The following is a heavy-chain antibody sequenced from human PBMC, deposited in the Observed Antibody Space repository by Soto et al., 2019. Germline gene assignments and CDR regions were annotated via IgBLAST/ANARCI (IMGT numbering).Heavy chain of an antibody. CDR2: ISSSSSYI. J-gene: IGHJ4*02. CDR1: GLTFSSYS. Sequence: GGSLRLSCAASGLTFSSYSMNWVRQAPGKGLEWVSSISSSSSYIYYADSVKGRFTISRDNAKNSLYLQMNSLRAEDTAVYYCARKESYYDSSGYSGWGQGTLVT. V-gene: IGHV3-21*01. CDR3: ARKESYYDSSGYSG. D-gene: IGHD3-22*01.